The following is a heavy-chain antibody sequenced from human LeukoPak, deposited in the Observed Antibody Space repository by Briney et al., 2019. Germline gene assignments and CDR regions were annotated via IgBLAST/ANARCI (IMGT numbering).Heavy chain of an antibody. CDR1: GFTFSSYA. J-gene: IGHJ5*02. CDR3: AKDFGSSWLNWFDP. CDR2: ISGSGGST. Sequence: PGGSLRLSCAASGFTFSSYAMSWVRQAPGKGLEWVSAISGSGGSTYYADSVKGRFTISRDNSKDTLYLQMNSLRAEDTAVYYCAKDFGSSWLNWFDPWGQGTLVTVSS. V-gene: IGHV3-23*01. D-gene: IGHD6-13*01.